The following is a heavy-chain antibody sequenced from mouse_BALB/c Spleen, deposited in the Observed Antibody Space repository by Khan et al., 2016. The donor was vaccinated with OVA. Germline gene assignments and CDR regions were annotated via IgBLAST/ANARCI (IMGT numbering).Heavy chain of an antibody. CDR1: GYTFTDNW. CDR2: IDPYDTET. CDR3: ARDGYYEYYYAMDY. D-gene: IGHD2-3*01. J-gene: IGHJ4*01. Sequence: QVQLQQPGAELVRPGASVKLSCKASGYTFTDNWMNWIKQRPEQGLEWIGRIDPYDTETHYNQKFKDKAILTVDKSSSTAYMQLSSLTSEDSAVYYCARDGYYEYYYAMDYWGQGTSVTVSA. V-gene: IGHV1-52*01.